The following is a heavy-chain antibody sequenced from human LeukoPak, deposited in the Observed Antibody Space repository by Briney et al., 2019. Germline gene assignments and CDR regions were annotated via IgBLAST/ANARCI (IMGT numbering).Heavy chain of an antibody. CDR1: GFTFSHNW. V-gene: IGHV3-7*01. CDR2: IKHDGSDK. D-gene: IGHD5-18*01. J-gene: IGHJ5*02. Sequence: GGSLRLSCVASGFTFSHNWMTWVRQVPGKGLELVANIKHDGSDKYYVDSVEGRFTISRDNAKNSLYLQMNSLRVDDTAVYYCASGGYTYSSWGQGTLVTVSS. CDR3: ASGGYTYSS.